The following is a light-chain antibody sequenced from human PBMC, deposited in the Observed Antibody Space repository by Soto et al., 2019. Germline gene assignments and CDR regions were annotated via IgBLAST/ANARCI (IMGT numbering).Light chain of an antibody. CDR3: SSYRSSRTYV. CDR1: SSDVGGYNY. V-gene: IGLV2-14*01. Sequence: QPVLTQPASVSGSPGQSITISCSGTSSDVGGYNYVSWYQQNPGTAPKLLIYDVSNRPSGVSHRFSGSKSGNTASLTISGLQAGDEADYYCSSYRSSRTYVFGTGTKLTVL. CDR2: DVS. J-gene: IGLJ1*01.